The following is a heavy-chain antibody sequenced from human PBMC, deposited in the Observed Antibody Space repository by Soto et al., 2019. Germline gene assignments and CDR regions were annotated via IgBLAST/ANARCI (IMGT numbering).Heavy chain of an antibody. CDR3: ATRPADGPYRGVFDY. Sequence: QVQLQESGPGLVKPSETLSLTCTVSGGSISTYYWTWIRQSPGKGPEWIGYVYHSGTTNYNPSLERRVTIALDTSTNQFSLKLGAVTTADTAVYYCATRPADGPYRGVFDYWSQGTLVTVSS. V-gene: IGHV4-59*01. D-gene: IGHD3-16*02. J-gene: IGHJ4*02. CDR1: GGSISTYY. CDR2: VYHSGTT.